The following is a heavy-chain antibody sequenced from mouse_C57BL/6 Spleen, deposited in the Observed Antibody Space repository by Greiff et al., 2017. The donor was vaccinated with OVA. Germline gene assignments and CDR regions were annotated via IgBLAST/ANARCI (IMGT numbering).Heavy chain of an antibody. Sequence: QVHVKQPGAELVRPGSSVKLSCKASGYTFTSYWMDWVKQRPGQALEWIGNIYPSDSETHYNQKFKDKATLSVDKSSSTAYMQLSSLTSEDSAVYYCARSLITTEEVDYWGQGTTLTVSS. CDR2: IYPSDSET. CDR1: GYTFTSYW. D-gene: IGHD1-1*01. J-gene: IGHJ2*01. CDR3: ARSLITTEEVDY. V-gene: IGHV1-61*01.